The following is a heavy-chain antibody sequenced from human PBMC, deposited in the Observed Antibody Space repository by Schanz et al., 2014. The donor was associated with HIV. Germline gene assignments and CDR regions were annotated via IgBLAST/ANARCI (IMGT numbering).Heavy chain of an antibody. V-gene: IGHV1-2*02. Sequence: QVQLVQSGAEVKKPGASVKVSCKASGYTFTDNYMHWVRQAPGQGLEWMGWINPNSGGTNFAQKFQGRVTLTRDTSITTAYMELRNLRSDDTAVYYCARDLRVVPAASDNWFDPWGQGTLVTVSS. CDR2: INPNSGGT. CDR1: GYTFTDNY. J-gene: IGHJ5*02. D-gene: IGHD2-2*01. CDR3: ARDLRVVPAASDNWFDP.